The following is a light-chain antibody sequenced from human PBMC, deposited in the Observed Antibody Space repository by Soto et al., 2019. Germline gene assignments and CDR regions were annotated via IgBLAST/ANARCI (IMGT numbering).Light chain of an antibody. J-gene: IGLJ1*01. CDR1: SSDVGGYKY. CDR3: SSYRSGDIYV. Sequence: QSLLTQPASVSGSPGQSITIPCTGTSSDVGGYKYVSWYQQHPGKAPKLLIYEVSNRPSGISNRFSASKSDNTASLTISGLRAEDEAAYYCSSYRSGDIYVLGNGTKVT. CDR2: EVS. V-gene: IGLV2-14*01.